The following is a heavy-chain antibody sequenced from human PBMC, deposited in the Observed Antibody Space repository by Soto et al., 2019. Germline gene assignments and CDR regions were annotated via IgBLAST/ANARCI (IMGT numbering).Heavy chain of an antibody. CDR2: IVVGSGNT. V-gene: IGHV1-58*01. D-gene: IGHD6-19*01. CDR3: AADHSSGFMTPNYYYGMDV. J-gene: IGHJ6*02. Sequence: ASVKVSCKASGFTFTSSAVQWVRQARGQRLEWMGWIVVGSGNTNYAQKFQERVTITRDMSTSTAYMELSSLRSEDTAVYYCAADHSSGFMTPNYYYGMDVWGQGTTVTVSS. CDR1: GFTFTSSA.